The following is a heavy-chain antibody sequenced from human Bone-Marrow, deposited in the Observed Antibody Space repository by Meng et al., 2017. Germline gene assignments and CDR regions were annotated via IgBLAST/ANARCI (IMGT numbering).Heavy chain of an antibody. CDR2: INHSGST. Sequence: EHLHLWGPCLWKLAETLSLTCVVSGGSFSNYYWSWIRQPPGKGLEWIGEINHSGSTNYNPSLESRATISVDTSQNNLSLKLSSVTAADSAVYYCARGPTTMAHDFDYWGQGTLVTASS. CDR3: ARGPTTMAHDFDY. J-gene: IGHJ4*02. V-gene: IGHV4-34*01. CDR1: GGSFSNYY. D-gene: IGHD4-11*01.